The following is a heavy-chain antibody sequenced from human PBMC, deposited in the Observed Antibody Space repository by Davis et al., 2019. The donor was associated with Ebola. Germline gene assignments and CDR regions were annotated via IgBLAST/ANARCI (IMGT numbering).Heavy chain of an antibody. CDR2: ISGSGDTR. CDR3: ASGDGRGSSYDMDV. D-gene: IGHD5-12*01. J-gene: IGHJ6*02. V-gene: IGHV3-48*04. Sequence: GESLKISCAGSGFTFSTYSMHWVRQAPGKGLEWVSWISGSGDTRYYADSVKGRFTISRDNAKNSVFLQMNSLRGEDTALYYCASGDGRGSSYDMDVWGQGTTVTVSS. CDR1: GFTFSTYS.